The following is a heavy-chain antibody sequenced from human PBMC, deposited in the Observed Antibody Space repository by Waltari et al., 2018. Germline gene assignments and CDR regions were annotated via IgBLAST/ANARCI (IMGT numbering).Heavy chain of an antibody. Sequence: EVQLVESGGGLVRPGGSLRLSCAASEFTFSSYSMNWVRPAQGKGLEWVSSISSSSSYIYYADSVKGRFTISRDNAKNSLYLQMNSLRAEDTAVYYCARDPGVWFREFTISDYWGQGTLVTVSS. J-gene: IGHJ4*02. CDR2: ISSSSSYI. V-gene: IGHV3-21*01. D-gene: IGHD3-10*01. CDR1: EFTFSSYS. CDR3: ARDPGVWFREFTISDY.